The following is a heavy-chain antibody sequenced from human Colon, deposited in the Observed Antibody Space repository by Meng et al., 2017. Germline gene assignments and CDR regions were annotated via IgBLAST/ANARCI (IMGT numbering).Heavy chain of an antibody. CDR2: INPRTGDT. V-gene: IGHV1-2*06. J-gene: IGHJ4*02. Sequence: QVQLVQSGAEVKKPGASVTVSCKASGYTLYIHWVRLRPGEGLEWMGRINPRTGDTKSAQSFQGRVTMTRDTSTTTFSMDLRSLTTDDSAIYFCARESADGGSFDLWGQGTRVTGSS. D-gene: IGHD2-15*01. CDR3: ARESADGGSFDL. CDR1: GYTLY.